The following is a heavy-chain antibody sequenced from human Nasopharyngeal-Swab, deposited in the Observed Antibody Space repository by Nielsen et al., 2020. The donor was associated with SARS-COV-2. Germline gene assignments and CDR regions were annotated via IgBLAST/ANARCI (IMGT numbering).Heavy chain of an antibody. CDR1: GFTFSTST. Sequence: GGSLRLSCAASGFTFSTSTMNWVRQAPGEGLGWVSSIDSRGTTKHYADSVRGRFTISRDNAKNSLYLQMNSLRVEDTAVYYCVRGDYRDIWGQGTMVTVSS. CDR2: IDSRGTTK. CDR3: VRGDYRDI. V-gene: IGHV3-21*01. D-gene: IGHD4/OR15-4a*01. J-gene: IGHJ3*02.